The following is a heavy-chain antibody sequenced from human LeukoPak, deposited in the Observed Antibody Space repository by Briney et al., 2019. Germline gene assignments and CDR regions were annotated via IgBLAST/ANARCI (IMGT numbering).Heavy chain of an antibody. CDR2: IYYSGST. J-gene: IGHJ5*02. CDR1: GGSISSYY. V-gene: IGHV4-59*01. D-gene: IGHD6-13*01. Sequence: SETLSLTCTVSGGSISSYYWSWIRQPPGKGPEWIGYIYYSGSTNYNPSLKSRVTISVDTSKNQFSLKLSSVTAADTAVYYCASFGAAAGSVAQNWFDPWGQGTLVTVSS. CDR3: ASFGAAAGSVAQNWFDP.